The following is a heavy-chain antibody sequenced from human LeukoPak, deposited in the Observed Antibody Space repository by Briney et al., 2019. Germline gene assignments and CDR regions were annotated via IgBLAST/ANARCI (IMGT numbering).Heavy chain of an antibody. CDR3: ASTPYDSSGYRWDY. J-gene: IGHJ4*02. CDR1: GGAISSSNW. V-gene: IGHV4-4*02. CDR2: IYHSGST. D-gene: IGHD3-22*01. Sequence: PSETLSLTCAVSGGAISSSNWWSWVRQPPGKGLEWIGEIYHSGSTNYNPSLKSRVTISVDKSKNQFSLKLSSVTAADTAVYYCASTPYDSSGYRWDYWGQGTLVTVSS.